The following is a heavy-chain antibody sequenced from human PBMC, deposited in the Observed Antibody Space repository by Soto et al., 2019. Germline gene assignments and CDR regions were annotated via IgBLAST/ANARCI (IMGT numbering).Heavy chain of an antibody. CDR3: ARDSGPAGGGACDI. Sequence: EVQLLESGGGLVQPGGSLRLSCAASGFTFSTHAMIWVRQAPGKGLNWVSTVDVGGGSTYYTDSVKGRFTVSRDNSKNTVYLQLNTLRAEDTAIYFCARDSGPAGGGACDIWGQGTTVTVSS. D-gene: IGHD6-25*01. CDR2: VDVGGGST. J-gene: IGHJ3*02. CDR1: GFTFSTHA. V-gene: IGHV3-23*01.